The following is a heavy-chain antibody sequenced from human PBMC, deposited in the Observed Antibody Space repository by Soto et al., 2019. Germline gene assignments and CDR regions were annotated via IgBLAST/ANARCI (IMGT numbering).Heavy chain of an antibody. Sequence: ASVKVSCKASGYTFTSYGISWVRQAPGQGLEWMRWISAYNGNTNYAQKLQGRVTMTTDTSTSTAYMELRSLRSDDTAVYYCARDRGSGSKHYYYYGMDVWGQGTTVTVSS. V-gene: IGHV1-18*01. J-gene: IGHJ6*02. CDR1: GYTFTSYG. CDR3: ARDRGSGSKHYYYYGMDV. D-gene: IGHD3-10*01. CDR2: ISAYNGNT.